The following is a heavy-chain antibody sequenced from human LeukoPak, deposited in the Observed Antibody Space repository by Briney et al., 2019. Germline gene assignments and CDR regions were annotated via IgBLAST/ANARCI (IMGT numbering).Heavy chain of an antibody. CDR1: GYTFTSYD. D-gene: IGHD6-19*01. CDR3: ARSGYSSGWYGNYYYCGMDV. V-gene: IGHV1-8*01. CDR2: MNPNSGNT. Sequence: ASVKVSCKASGYTFTSYDINWVRQATGQGLEWMGWMNPNSGNTGYAQKFQGRVTMTRNTSISTAYMELSSLRSEDTAVYYCARSGYSSGWYGNYYYCGMDVWGQGTTVTVSS. J-gene: IGHJ6*02.